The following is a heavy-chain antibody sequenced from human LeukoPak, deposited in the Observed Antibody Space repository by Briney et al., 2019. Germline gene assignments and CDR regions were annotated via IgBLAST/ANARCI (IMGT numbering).Heavy chain of an antibody. CDR1: GYTFTGYY. V-gene: IGHV1-2*02. D-gene: IGHD6-6*01. Sequence: GASVKVSCKASGYTFTGYYMHWVRQAPGQGLEWMGWINPNSGGTNYAQKFQGRVTMTRDTSISTAYMELSRLRSDDTAVYYCARGVKAARAYYYYYMDVWGKGTTVTVSS. J-gene: IGHJ6*03. CDR3: ARGVKAARAYYYYYMDV. CDR2: INPNSGGT.